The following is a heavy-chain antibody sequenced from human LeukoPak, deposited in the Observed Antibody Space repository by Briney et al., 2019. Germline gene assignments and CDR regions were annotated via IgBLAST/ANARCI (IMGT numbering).Heavy chain of an antibody. CDR1: GGSFSGYY. Sequence: PSETLSLTCAVYGGSFSGYYWSWIRQPPGKGLEWIGEINHSGSTNYNPSLKSRVTISVDTSKNQFSLKLSSVTAADTAVYYCARDPQKEVGYWGQGTLVTVSS. CDR2: INHSGST. V-gene: IGHV4-34*01. J-gene: IGHJ4*02. CDR3: ARDPQKEVGY.